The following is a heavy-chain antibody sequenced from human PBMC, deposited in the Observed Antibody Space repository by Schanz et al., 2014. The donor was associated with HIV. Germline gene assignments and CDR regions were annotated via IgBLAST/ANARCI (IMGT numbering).Heavy chain of an antibody. CDR3: AKTSITLGMDV. CDR2: ISGGSGST. Sequence: VQLVESGGGVVQPGRSLRLSCAASGFSFSDTYMTWVRQAPGKGLEWVSSISGGSGSTFYADSVKGRFTISRVNSKNTLYLQMNSLRAEDTAIYYCAKTSITLGMDVWGQGTTVTVSS. CDR1: GFSFSDTY. J-gene: IGHJ6*02. D-gene: IGHD1-20*01. V-gene: IGHV3-23*04.